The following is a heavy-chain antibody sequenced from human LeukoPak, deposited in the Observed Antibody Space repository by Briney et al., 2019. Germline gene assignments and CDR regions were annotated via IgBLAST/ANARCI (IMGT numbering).Heavy chain of an antibody. Sequence: SATLSLTCTVSGGSISTYYWSWIRQSPGKGLDWIADFSASGGTNYHPSLESRVTVSIDSSKNQFSIKLSSVTAADTAVFYCARSPHNSAWYEKWFDPWGQGTLVTVSS. CDR3: ARSPHNSAWYEKWFDP. CDR1: GGSISTYY. CDR2: FSASGGT. V-gene: IGHV4-4*08. J-gene: IGHJ5*02. D-gene: IGHD6-19*01.